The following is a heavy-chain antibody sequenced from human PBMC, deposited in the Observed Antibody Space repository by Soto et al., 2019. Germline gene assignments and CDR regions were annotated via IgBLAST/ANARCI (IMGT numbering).Heavy chain of an antibody. CDR2: IYYSGST. V-gene: IGHV4-61*01. CDR3: AREGPYYYGMDV. Sequence: SETLSLTCTVSGGSVSSGSYYWSWIRQPPGKGLEWIGYIYYSGSTNYNPSLKSRVTISVDTSKNQFSMKLSSVTAADTAVYYCAREGPYYYGMDVWGQGTTVTVSS. CDR1: GGSVSSGSYY. J-gene: IGHJ6*02.